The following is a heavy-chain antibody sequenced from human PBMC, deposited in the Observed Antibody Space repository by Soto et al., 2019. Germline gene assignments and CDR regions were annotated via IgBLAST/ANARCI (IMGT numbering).Heavy chain of an antibody. V-gene: IGHV4-31*03. J-gene: IGHJ4*02. CDR2: IYYSGST. Sequence: QVQLQESGPGLVKPSQTLSLTCTVSGGSISSGGYYWSWIRQHPGKGLEWIGYIYYSGSTYYNPSLKSRVTISVDTSKNQFALKLSSVTAADTAVYYCARGQVVTLSFDYWGQGTLVTVSS. CDR3: ARGQVVTLSFDY. D-gene: IGHD2-21*02. CDR1: GGSISSGGYY.